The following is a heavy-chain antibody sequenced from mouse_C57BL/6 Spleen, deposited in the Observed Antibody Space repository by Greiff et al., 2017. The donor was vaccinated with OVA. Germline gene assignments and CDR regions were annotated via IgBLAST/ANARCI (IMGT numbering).Heavy chain of an antibody. CDR2: IDPSDSET. CDR3: TRGVTTVVATWYFDV. D-gene: IGHD1-1*01. V-gene: IGHV1-52*01. CDR1: GYTFTSYW. J-gene: IGHJ1*03. Sequence: VKLQQPGAELVRPGSSVKLSCKASGYTFTSYWMHWVKQRPIQGLEWIGNIDPSDSETHYNQKFKDKATLTVDKSSSTAYMQLSSLTSEDSAVYYCTRGVTTVVATWYFDVWGTGTTVTVSS.